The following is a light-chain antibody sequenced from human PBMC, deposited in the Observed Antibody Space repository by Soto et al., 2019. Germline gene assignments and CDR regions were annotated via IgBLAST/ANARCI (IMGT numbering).Light chain of an antibody. CDR2: DFS. CDR3: SSWTSSSSYV. CDR1: SSDVGGYNS. J-gene: IGLJ1*01. Sequence: QSVLTQPASVSGSPGQSIAISCTGTSSDVGGYNSVSWYQQYPGKAPKLMIHDFSNRPSGVSDRFSGSKSGNTASLTISGLQAEDEADYYCSSWTSSSSYVFGSGTKVTVL. V-gene: IGLV2-14*01.